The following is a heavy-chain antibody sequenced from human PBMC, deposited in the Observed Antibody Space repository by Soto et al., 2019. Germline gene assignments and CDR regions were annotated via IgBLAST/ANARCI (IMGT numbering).Heavy chain of an antibody. D-gene: IGHD4-17*01. CDR1: GFTFSSYA. V-gene: IGHV3-23*01. CDR3: AKDKPDYADYEGYFPH. CDR2: ISGSGGST. J-gene: IGHJ1*01. Sequence: EVQLLESGGGLVQPGGSLRLSCAASGFTFSSYAMSWVRQAPGKGLEWVSAISGSGGSTYYADSVKGRFTISRDNSKNTLYLQMNSLSAEDTAVYYCAKDKPDYADYEGYFPHWGQGTLVTVSS.